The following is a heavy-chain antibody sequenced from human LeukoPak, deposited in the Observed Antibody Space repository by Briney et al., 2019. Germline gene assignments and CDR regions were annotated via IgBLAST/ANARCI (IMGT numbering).Heavy chain of an antibody. Sequence: SETLSLTCTVSGGSISSSSYYWGWIRQPPGKGLEWIGSIYYSGSTYYNPSLKSRVTISVDTSKNQFSLKLSSVTAADTAVYYCARSWGLDVWGKGTTVTVPS. J-gene: IGHJ6*04. CDR2: IYYSGST. CDR3: ARSWGLDV. D-gene: IGHD6-13*01. CDR1: GGSISSSSYY. V-gene: IGHV4-39*01.